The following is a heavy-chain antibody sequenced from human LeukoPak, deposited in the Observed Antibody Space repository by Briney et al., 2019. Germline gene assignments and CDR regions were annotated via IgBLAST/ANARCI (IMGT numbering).Heavy chain of an antibody. CDR3: ARGAIFGVADAFDI. Sequence: ASLRVSCKASGYTFTSYDINWVRQATGQGLEWRGWMNPNTVNTGYAQKFQGRVTMTRNTSISTAYMELSSLRSEDTAVYYRARGAIFGVADAFDIWGQGTMVTVSS. D-gene: IGHD3-3*01. J-gene: IGHJ3*02. CDR1: GYTFTSYD. V-gene: IGHV1-8*01. CDR2: MNPNTVNT.